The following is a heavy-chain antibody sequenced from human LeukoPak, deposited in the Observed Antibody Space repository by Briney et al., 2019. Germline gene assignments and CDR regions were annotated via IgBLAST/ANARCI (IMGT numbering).Heavy chain of an antibody. CDR2: FYPGDSDT. V-gene: IGHV5-51*01. D-gene: IGHD3-22*01. Sequence: GGSLNISLQGSGYRFTNYWIRWVRQLPGKGLGCMGIFYPGDSDTRYSPSFQGQVTISADKSSSSVYLQCSSLKASDTAMYYCATSRAHYYDSSGNSQRAFDIWGQGTMVTVS. CDR3: ATSRAHYYDSSGNSQRAFDI. CDR1: GYRFTNYW. J-gene: IGHJ3*02.